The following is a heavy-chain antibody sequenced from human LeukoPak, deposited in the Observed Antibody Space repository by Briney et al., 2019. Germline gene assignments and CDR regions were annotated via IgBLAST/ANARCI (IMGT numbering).Heavy chain of an antibody. V-gene: IGHV1-24*01. CDR3: ATNYYGSGSYYTSHPYYYYYMDV. CDR1: GYTLTELS. D-gene: IGHD3-10*01. J-gene: IGHJ6*03. CDR2: FDPEDGET. Sequence: ASVKVSCKVSGYTLTELSMRWVRQAPGKGLEWMGGFDPEDGETIYAQKFQGRVTMTEDTSTDTAYMELSSLRSEDTAVYYCATNYYGSGSYYTSHPYYYYYMDVWGKGTTVTVSS.